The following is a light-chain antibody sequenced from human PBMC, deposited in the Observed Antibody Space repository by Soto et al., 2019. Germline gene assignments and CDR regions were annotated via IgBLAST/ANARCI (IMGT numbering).Light chain of an antibody. CDR1: QSVDNY. CDR3: QQYGSSPTRT. V-gene: IGKV3-20*01. Sequence: ELVRTQSPATLSLSPGERATLSCRASQSVDNYLDWYQQKPCQAPRLLIYAASSRATGIPDRFSGSGSGTDFTLTISRLEPEDFAVYYCQQYGSSPTRTFGQGTRLEIK. CDR2: AAS. J-gene: IGKJ5*01.